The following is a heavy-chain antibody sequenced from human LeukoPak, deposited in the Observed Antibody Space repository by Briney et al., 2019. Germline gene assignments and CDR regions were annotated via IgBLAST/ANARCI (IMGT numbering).Heavy chain of an antibody. CDR1: GFTFSSYG. D-gene: IGHD5-18*01. V-gene: IGHV3-30*18. J-gene: IGHJ4*02. CDR3: AKGAHTAEN. Sequence: PGGSLRLSCAASGFTFSSYGMHWVRQAPGKGLEWVAVISYDGSNKYYADSVKGRFTISRDNSKNTLYLQMNSLRAEDTAVYYCAKGAHTAENWGQGTLVTVSS. CDR2: ISYDGSNK.